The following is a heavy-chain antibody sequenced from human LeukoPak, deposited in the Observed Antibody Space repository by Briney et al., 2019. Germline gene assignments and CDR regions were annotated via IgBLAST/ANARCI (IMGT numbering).Heavy chain of an antibody. CDR1: GFTFSSYA. V-gene: IGHV3-23*01. D-gene: IGHD4-23*01. J-gene: IGHJ4*02. CDR2: ISGSGGST. Sequence: GGSLRLSCAASGFTFSSYAMSWVRQAPGKGLEWVSAISGSGGSTYYADSVKGRFTISRDNSKNTLYLQMNSLRAEDTAVYYYAKDPTVVTPGGNFDYWGQGTLVTVSS. CDR3: AKDPTVVTPGGNFDY.